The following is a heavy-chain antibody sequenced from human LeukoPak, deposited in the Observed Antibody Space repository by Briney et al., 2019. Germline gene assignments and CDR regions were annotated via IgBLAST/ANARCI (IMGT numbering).Heavy chain of an antibody. CDR3: ARGESGSYYVFDY. V-gene: IGHV3-21*01. Sequence: GGSLRLSCAASGFTSSSYSMNWVRQGPGKGLEWVSSISSSSSYIYYADSVKGRFTISRDNAKNSLYLQMNSLRAEDTAVYYCARGESGSYYVFDYWGQGTLVTVSS. CDR2: ISSSSSYI. CDR1: GFTSSSYS. J-gene: IGHJ4*02. D-gene: IGHD1-26*01.